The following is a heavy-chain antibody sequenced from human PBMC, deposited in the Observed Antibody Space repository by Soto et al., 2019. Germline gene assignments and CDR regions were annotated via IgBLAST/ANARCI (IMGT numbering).Heavy chain of an antibody. J-gene: IGHJ6*03. CDR3: ARHGTYYDFWAGDYYYYMDV. CDR1: GGSFSGYY. D-gene: IGHD3-3*01. V-gene: IGHV4-34*01. CDR2: INHSGST. Sequence: SETLSLTCAVYGGSFSGYYWSWIRQPPGKGLEWIGEINHSGSTNYNPSLKSRVTISVDTSKNQFSLKLSSVTAADTAVYYCARHGTYYDFWAGDYYYYMDVWGKGTTVTVSS.